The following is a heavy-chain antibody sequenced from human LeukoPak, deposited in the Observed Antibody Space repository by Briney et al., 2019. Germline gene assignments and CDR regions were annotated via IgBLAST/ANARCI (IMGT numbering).Heavy chain of an antibody. CDR2: ISSSSSTI. V-gene: IGHV3-48*02. D-gene: IGHD3-10*01. CDR3: ARGRSITLLRGVAMSDGFDV. CDR1: GFTFSSYS. Sequence: GGSLRLSCAASGFTFSSYSMIWVRQAPGKGLEWVSYISSSSSTIYYADSVKGRFTISRDNAKNSLYPQMNSLRDEDTAVYYCARGRSITLLRGVAMSDGFDVWGQGAMVTVSS. J-gene: IGHJ3*01.